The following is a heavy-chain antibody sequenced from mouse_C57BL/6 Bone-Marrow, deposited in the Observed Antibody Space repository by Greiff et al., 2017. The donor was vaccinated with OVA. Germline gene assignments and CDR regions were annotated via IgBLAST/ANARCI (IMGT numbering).Heavy chain of an antibody. CDR1: GYTFTSYW. Sequence: QVQLQQPGAELVKPGASVKLSCKASGYTFTSYWMQWVKQRPGQGLEWIGEIDPSDSYTNYNQKFKGKATLTVDTSSSTAYMQLSSLASEDSAVYDCASAGFAYGGRGNGVTVSA. V-gene: IGHV1-50*01. J-gene: IGHJ3*01. CDR2: IDPSDSYT. CDR3: ASAGFAY.